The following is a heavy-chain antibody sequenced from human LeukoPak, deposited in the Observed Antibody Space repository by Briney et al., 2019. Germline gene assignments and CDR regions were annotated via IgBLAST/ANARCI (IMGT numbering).Heavy chain of an antibody. V-gene: IGHV3-23*01. D-gene: IGHD4-17*01. CDR2: ISASGDT. CDR3: AKEGLITVTNFDS. CDR1: GFIFSGYA. Sequence: GGSLRLSCAASGFIFSGYAMSWVRQAPGKGLEWVSTISASGDTFYADSVRGRFTISRDDSKNTVYLQIDRLRPEDTALFYCAKEGLITVTNFDSWGQGTLVTVSS. J-gene: IGHJ4*02.